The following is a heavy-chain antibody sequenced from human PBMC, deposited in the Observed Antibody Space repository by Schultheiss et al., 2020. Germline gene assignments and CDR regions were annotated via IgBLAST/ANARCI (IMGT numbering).Heavy chain of an antibody. CDR2: IYYSGST. V-gene: IGHV4-31*03. D-gene: IGHD4-17*01. J-gene: IGHJ4*02. CDR3: ARWGYGDYGDY. Sequence: SETLSLTCTVSGGSISSGGYYWSWIRQHPGKGLEWIGYIYYSGSTYYNPSLKSRVIISVDTSENQFSLRLSSVTAADTAVYYCARWGYGDYGDYWGQGTLVTVSS. CDR1: GGSISSGGYY.